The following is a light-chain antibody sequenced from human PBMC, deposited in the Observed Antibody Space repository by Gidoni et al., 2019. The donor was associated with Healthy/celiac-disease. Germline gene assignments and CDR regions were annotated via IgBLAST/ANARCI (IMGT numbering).Light chain of an antibody. CDR2: DAS. CDR3: QQRSNWPPIT. CDR1: VSSY. V-gene: IGKV3-11*01. Sequence: VSSYLAWYQQKPGQAPRLLIYDASNRATGIPARFSGSGSGTDFTLTISSLEPEDFAVYYCQQRSNWPPITFGQGTRLEIK. J-gene: IGKJ5*01.